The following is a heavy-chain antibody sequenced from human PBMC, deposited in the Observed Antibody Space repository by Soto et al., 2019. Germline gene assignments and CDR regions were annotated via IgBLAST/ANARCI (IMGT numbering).Heavy chain of an antibody. CDR3: AKLGLGITTDY. CDR2: ISYDGSNK. J-gene: IGHJ4*02. CDR1: GFTFSSYG. V-gene: IGHV3-30*18. D-gene: IGHD3-22*01. Sequence: QVQLVESGGGVVQPGRSLRLSCAASGFTFSSYGMHWVRQAPGKGLEWVAVISYDGSNKYYADSVKGRFTISRDNSKNTLYLQMNSLRAEDTAVYYCAKLGLGITTDYWGQGTLVTVSS.